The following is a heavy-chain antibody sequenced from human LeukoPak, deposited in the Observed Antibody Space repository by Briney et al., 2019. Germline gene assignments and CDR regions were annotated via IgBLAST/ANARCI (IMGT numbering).Heavy chain of an antibody. CDR2: ISSSSSTI. V-gene: IGHV3-48*04. D-gene: IGHD6-13*01. Sequence: GGSLRLSCADSGFTFSSYSMNWVRQAPGKGLEWVSYISSSSSTIYYADSVKGRFTISRDNAKNSLYLQMNSLRAEDTAVYYCVRSGPGIAAAGGIYYYYYMDVGAKGTTVTVSS. CDR1: GFTFSSYS. J-gene: IGHJ6*03. CDR3: VRSGPGIAAAGGIYYYYYMDV.